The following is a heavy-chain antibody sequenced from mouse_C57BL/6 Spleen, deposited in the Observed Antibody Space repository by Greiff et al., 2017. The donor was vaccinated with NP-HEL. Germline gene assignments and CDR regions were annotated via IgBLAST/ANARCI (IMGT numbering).Heavy chain of an antibody. CDR1: GYNFTSYW. J-gene: IGHJ2*01. D-gene: IGHD1-2*01. CDR3: ARFDYGEDFDY. V-gene: IGHV1-64*01. CDR2: IHPNSGST. Sequence: QVQLQQPGAELVKPGASVKLSCKASGYNFTSYWMHWVKQRPGQGLEWIGMIHPNSGSTNYNEKFKSKATLTVDKSSSTAYMQLSSLTSEDSAVYYCARFDYGEDFDYWGQGTTLTVSS.